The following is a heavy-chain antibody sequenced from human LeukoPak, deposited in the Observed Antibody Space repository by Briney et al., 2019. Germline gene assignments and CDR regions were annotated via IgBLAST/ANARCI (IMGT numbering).Heavy chain of an antibody. V-gene: IGHV3-7*01. D-gene: IGHD3-16*01. CDR3: ASGRQLGY. J-gene: IGHJ4*02. Sequence: WGSLRLSCAASGFTFSSYWMSWVRQAPGKGLEWVANIKEDGSEKYYVASVKGRFSISRDNAKNSLYLQMNSLGAEDTAVYYCASGRQLGYWGQGTLVTVSS. CDR1: GFTFSSYW. CDR2: IKEDGSEK.